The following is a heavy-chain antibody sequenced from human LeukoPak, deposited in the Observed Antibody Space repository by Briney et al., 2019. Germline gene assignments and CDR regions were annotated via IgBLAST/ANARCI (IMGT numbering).Heavy chain of an antibody. CDR3: ARANARDAFDI. J-gene: IGHJ3*02. CDR2: IIPILGIA. Sequence: VKVSCKASGXTFSSYAISWVRQAPGQGLEWMGRIIPILGIANYAQKFQGRVTITADKSTSTAYMELSSLRSEDTAVYYCARANARDAFDIWGQGTMVTVSS. CDR1: GXTFSSYA. V-gene: IGHV1-69*04.